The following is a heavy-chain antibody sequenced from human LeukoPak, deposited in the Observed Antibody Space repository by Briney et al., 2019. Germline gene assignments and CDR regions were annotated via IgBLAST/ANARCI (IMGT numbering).Heavy chain of an antibody. V-gene: IGHV3-72*01. CDR2: TRNKANSYTT. CDR1: GFTFSDHY. D-gene: IGHD3-10*01. Sequence: GGSLRLSCAASGFTFSDHYMDWVRQAPGKGLEWVGRTRNKANSYTTEYAASVKGRFTISRDDSKNSLYLQMNSLKTEDTAVYYCAREVAGGSGSYRDDYYYMDVWGKGTTVTISS. CDR3: AREVAGGSGSYRDDYYYMDV. J-gene: IGHJ6*03.